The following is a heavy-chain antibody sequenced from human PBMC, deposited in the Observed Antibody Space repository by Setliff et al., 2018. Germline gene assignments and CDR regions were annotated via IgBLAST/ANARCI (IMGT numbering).Heavy chain of an antibody. V-gene: IGHV4-61*02. CDR1: GGSITSGSYY. Sequence: PSETLSLTCAVSGGSITSGSYYWSWIRQPAGEGLEWIGRLHTSGTTVYNPSLKGRVTISTDTSKNHFSLKLTSVTAADTAVYYCARDNTVVGATDYWGQGTLVTVSS. CDR3: ARDNTVVGATDY. J-gene: IGHJ4*02. D-gene: IGHD1-26*01. CDR2: LHTSGTT.